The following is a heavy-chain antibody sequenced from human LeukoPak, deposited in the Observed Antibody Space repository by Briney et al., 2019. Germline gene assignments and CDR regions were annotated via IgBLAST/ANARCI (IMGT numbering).Heavy chain of an antibody. J-gene: IGHJ6*02. CDR1: GFTFSSYW. CDR2: IKQDGSEK. V-gene: IGHV3-7*01. D-gene: IGHD3-16*01. Sequence: GGSLRLSCAASGFTFSSYWMSWVRQAPGKGLEWVANIKQDGSEKYYVDSVKGRFTISRDNAKNSLYLQMNSLRAEDTAVYYCARDLIMGVYYGMDVWGQGTTVTVSS. CDR3: ARDLIMGVYYGMDV.